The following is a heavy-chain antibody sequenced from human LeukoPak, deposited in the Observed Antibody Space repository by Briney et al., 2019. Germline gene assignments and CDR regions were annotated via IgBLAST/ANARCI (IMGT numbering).Heavy chain of an antibody. CDR1: GDSVSGSSVT. CDR3: ARAGTSSGWSGTWFDP. Sequence: SQTLSLTCAISGDSVSGSSVTWNWIRQSPSRGLEWLGRTYYRAKWYYDYAVSVKSRIIINPDTSKNQFSLQLNSVTPEDTAVYYCARAGTSSGWSGTWFDPWGQGTLVTVSS. J-gene: IGHJ5*02. D-gene: IGHD6-19*01. V-gene: IGHV6-1*01. CDR2: TYYRAKWYY.